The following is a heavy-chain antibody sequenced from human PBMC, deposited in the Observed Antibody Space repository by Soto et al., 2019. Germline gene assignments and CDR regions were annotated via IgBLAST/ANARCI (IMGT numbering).Heavy chain of an antibody. Sequence: PGGSLRLSCAASGFAFSLYSMHWVRQAPGKGLEWVAVIQHDSTHIHHADSVRGRFTISRDNGKQILYLQMNGLTPEDTALYYCVRVGWGFSFGNGLDGWGQGTRVTVSS. CDR2: IQHDSTHI. CDR3: VRVGWGFSFGNGLDG. J-gene: IGHJ6*02. V-gene: IGHV3-30-3*01. CDR1: GFAFSLYS. D-gene: IGHD3-3*01.